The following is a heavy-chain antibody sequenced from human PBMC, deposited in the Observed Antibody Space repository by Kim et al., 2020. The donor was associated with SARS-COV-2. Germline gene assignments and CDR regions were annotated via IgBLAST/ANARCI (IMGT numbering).Heavy chain of an antibody. D-gene: IGHD3-22*01. J-gene: IGHJ3*02. CDR3: AKDGSPMIVGGDAFDI. CDR1: GFTFSSYA. Sequence: GGSLRLSCAASGFTFSSYAMSWVRQAPGKGLEWVSAISGSGGSTYYADSVKGRFTISRDNSKNTLYLQMNSLRAEDTAVYYCAKDGSPMIVGGDAFDIWGQGTMVTVSS. CDR2: ISGSGGST. V-gene: IGHV3-23*01.